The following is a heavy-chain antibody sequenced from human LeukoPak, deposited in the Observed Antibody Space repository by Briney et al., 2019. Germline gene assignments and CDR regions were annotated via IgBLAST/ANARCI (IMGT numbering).Heavy chain of an antibody. Sequence: SVKVSCKASGFTFTSSAVQWVRQARGQRLEWIGWIVVGSGNTNYAQKFQERVTITRDMSTSTAYMELSSLRSEDTAVSYCAEIYYDSSGYHWFFDIWGQGTMVTVSS. CDR3: AEIYYDSSGYHWFFDI. CDR2: IVVGSGNT. V-gene: IGHV1-58*01. J-gene: IGHJ3*02. CDR1: GFTFTSSA. D-gene: IGHD3-22*01.